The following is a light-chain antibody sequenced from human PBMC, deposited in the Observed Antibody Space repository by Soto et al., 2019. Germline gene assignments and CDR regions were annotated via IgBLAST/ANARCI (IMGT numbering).Light chain of an antibody. V-gene: IGLV7-43*01. CDR1: TGAVTSSNY. Sequence: QAVVTQEPSLTVSPGGTVTLTCAVYTGAVTSSNYPNWFQQKPGQAPRAPIYSTNHKYSWTPARFSGSLLGGKAALTLSGVQPEDEADYYCLLYYGGQLGVFGGGTKLTVL. CDR2: STN. J-gene: IGLJ2*01. CDR3: LLYYGGQLGV.